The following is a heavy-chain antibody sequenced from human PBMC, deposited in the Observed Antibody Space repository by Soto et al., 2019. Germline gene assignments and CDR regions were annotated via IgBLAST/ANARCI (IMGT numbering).Heavy chain of an antibody. CDR2: IYYSGST. CDR1: GGCISSGGYY. J-gene: IGHJ4*02. Sequence: SETLSLTCTVSGGCISSGGYYWSWIRQHPGKGLEWIGYIYYSGSTYYNPSLKSRVTISVDTSKNQFSLKLSSVTAADTAVSYCARLDSSGYSYGYYFDYWGQGTLVTVSS. D-gene: IGHD3-22*01. V-gene: IGHV4-31*03. CDR3: ARLDSSGYSYGYYFDY.